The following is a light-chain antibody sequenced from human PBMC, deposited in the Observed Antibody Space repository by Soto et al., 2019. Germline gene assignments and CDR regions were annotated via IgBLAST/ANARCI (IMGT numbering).Light chain of an antibody. CDR3: SSYTSNSTLYV. Sequence: QSALTQPASVSGSPGQSITISCTGTSSDVGAYNYVSWYQQHPGKAPKLMIYDVSNRPSGVSNRFSGSKSGNTASLTISGLQAEDEAYYYCSSYTSNSTLYVFGTGTKVTVL. J-gene: IGLJ1*01. CDR1: SSDVGAYNY. CDR2: DVS. V-gene: IGLV2-14*01.